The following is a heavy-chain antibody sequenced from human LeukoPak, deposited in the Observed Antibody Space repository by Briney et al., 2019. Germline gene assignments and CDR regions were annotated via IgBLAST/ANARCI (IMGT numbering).Heavy chain of an antibody. V-gene: IGHV3-21*01. D-gene: IGHD6-19*01. J-gene: IGHJ3*02. CDR2: ISSSSSYI. Sequence: GGSLPLTCAPSGFTFSSYSMHWVRQAPGKGLEWVSSISSSSSYIYYADSVKGRFTISRDNAKNSLYLQMNSLRAEDTAVYYCARDYSSGWPIDAFDIWGQGKKVTVSS. CDR3: ARDYSSGWPIDAFDI. CDR1: GFTFSSYS.